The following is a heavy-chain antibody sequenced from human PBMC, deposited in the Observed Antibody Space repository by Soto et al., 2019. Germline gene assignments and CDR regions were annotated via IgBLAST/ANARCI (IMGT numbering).Heavy chain of an antibody. J-gene: IGHJ5*02. Sequence: PSETLSLTCTVSGGSISSYYWSWIRQPPGKGLEWIGYIYYSGSTNYNPSLKSRVTISVDTSKNQFSLKLSSVTAADTAVYYCARDLDGDPHGWFDPWGQGTLVTVSS. D-gene: IGHD4-17*01. CDR1: GGSISSYY. CDR2: IYYSGST. V-gene: IGHV4-59*01. CDR3: ARDLDGDPHGWFDP.